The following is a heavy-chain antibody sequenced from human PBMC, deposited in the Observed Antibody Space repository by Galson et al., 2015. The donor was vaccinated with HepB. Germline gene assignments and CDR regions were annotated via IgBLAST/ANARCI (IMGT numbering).Heavy chain of an antibody. CDR3: AKKGGNATSGNSWF. J-gene: IGHJ5*01. D-gene: IGHD3-22*01. CDR2: IGGSSGIT. V-gene: IGHV3-23*01. Sequence: SLRLSCAASGFTFSTYAMTWVRQAPGKGLEWVSVIGGSSGITYYADSVKGRFTISRDNTKNTLYLQMDSLGAEDTAIYYCAKKGGNATSGNSWF. CDR1: GFTFSTYA.